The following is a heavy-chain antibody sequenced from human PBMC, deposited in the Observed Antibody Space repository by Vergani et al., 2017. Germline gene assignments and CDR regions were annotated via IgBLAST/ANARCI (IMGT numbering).Heavy chain of an antibody. CDR3: ARVRNYYGSGSRWWFDP. D-gene: IGHD3-10*01. J-gene: IGHJ5*02. V-gene: IGHV3-11*05. CDR2: ISSSSSYT. Sequence: QAPGKGLEWVSYISSSSSYTNYADSVKGRFTISRDNAKNSLYLQMNSLRAEDTAVYYCARVRNYYGSGSRWWFDPWGQGTLVTVSS.